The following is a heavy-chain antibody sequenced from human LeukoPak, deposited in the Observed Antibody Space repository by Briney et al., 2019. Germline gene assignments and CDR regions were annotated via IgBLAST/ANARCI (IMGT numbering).Heavy chain of an antibody. V-gene: IGHV1-18*01. CDR2: ISATSGNT. J-gene: IGHJ5*02. CDR1: GYTFTERG. CDR3: GKGSTGWSRDP. D-gene: IGHD6-19*01. Sequence: ASVKVSCKASGYTFTERGISWMRHVPGQGLEWMGWISATSGNTYHAQTFQDRVTMTTDAFTSTAYMELRDLAPDDTAVYYCGKGSTGWSRDPWGQGTLVTVSS.